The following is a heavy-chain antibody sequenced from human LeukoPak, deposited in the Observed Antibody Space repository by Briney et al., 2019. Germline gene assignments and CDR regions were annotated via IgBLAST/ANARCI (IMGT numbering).Heavy chain of an antibody. J-gene: IGHJ3*02. CDR3: ARGSLSGGYGAYDI. CDR2: IGTAGNT. D-gene: IGHD5-18*01. CDR1: GFTFSNYD. V-gene: IGHV3-13*04. Sequence: GGSLRLSCAASGFTFSNYDMHWVRQATGTGLEWVSVIGTAGNTYYTDSVKGRFTISRKNGKNSLYLKMNSRGAEDTAVYYCARGSLSGGYGAYDIWGQGKMVTVSS.